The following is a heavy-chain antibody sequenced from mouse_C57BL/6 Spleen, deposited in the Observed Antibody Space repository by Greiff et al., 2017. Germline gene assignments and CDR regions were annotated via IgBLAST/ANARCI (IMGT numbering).Heavy chain of an antibody. V-gene: IGHV1-52*01. CDR1: GYTFTSYW. CDR2: IDPSDSET. CDR3: ARANYGSSYGDFDV. D-gene: IGHD1-1*01. J-gene: IGHJ1*03. Sequence: QVQLQQPGAELVRPGSSVKLSCKASGYTFTSYWMHWVKQRPIQGLEWIGNIDPSDSETHYNQKFKDKATLTVDKSSSTAYMQLSSLTSEDSAVYYCARANYGSSYGDFDVWGTGTTVTVSS.